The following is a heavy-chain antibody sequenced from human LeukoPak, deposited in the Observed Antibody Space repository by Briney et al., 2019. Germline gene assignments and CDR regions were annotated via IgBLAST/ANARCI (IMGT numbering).Heavy chain of an antibody. D-gene: IGHD5-12*01. V-gene: IGHV3-21*01. CDR1: GFTFSDYN. Sequence: PGGSLRLSCAASGFTFSDYNMNWVRQAPGKGLEWVSSISTSSSYIYYADSVKGRFTISRDNAKNSLYLQMSSLRAEDTAVYYCARGRGYSGYAGSWGQGTLVTVSS. CDR2: ISTSSSYI. CDR3: ARGRGYSGYAGS. J-gene: IGHJ5*02.